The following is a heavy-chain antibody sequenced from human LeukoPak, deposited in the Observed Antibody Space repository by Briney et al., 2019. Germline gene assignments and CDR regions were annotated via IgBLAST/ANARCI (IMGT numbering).Heavy chain of an antibody. CDR3: ATGYSSGYGDY. Sequence: GGSLRLSCAASGFTFSSYSMNWVRQAPGKGLEWVSSISSSGSYIYYADSVKGRFTISRDSAKNSLYLQMNSLRVEDTAVYYCATGYSSGYGDYWGQGTLVTVSS. D-gene: IGHD6-19*01. V-gene: IGHV3-21*04. J-gene: IGHJ4*02. CDR1: GFTFSSYS. CDR2: ISSSGSYI.